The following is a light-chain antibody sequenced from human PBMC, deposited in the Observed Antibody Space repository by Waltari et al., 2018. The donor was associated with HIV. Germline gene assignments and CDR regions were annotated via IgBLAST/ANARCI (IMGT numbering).Light chain of an antibody. Sequence: SYELTQPPSVSVSPGPTARINCSGDALPKKYVYWYQQRPGQAPVLVMYKDSERPSGIPERFSGSSSGTTVTLTIIGVQAEDEAAYYCQSADSSGTYVFGTGTKVTVL. V-gene: IGLV3-25*03. J-gene: IGLJ1*01. CDR2: KDS. CDR3: QSADSSGTYV. CDR1: ALPKKY.